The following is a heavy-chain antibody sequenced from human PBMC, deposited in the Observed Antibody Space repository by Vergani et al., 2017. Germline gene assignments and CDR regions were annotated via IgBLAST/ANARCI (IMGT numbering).Heavy chain of an antibody. V-gene: IGHV6-1*01. CDR1: GDSVSSNSAA. J-gene: IGHJ4*02. D-gene: IGHD1-26*01. Sequence: QVQLQQSGPGLEKPSQTLLLTCAISGDSVSSNSAAWNWIRQSPSRGLEWLGSTYYMYKWYNDYAVSVKSRITINPDTSKNQFFRQLNSVTPEVTAVYYCAREWEHQLSNWGQGTLVTVSS. CDR3: AREWEHQLSN. CDR2: TYYMYKWYN.